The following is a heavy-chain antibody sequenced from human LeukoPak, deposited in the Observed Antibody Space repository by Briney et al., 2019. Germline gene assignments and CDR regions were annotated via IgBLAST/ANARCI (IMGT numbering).Heavy chain of an antibody. CDR1: GGSISSYY. Sequence: PPETLSLTCTVSGGSISSYYWSWIRQPPGKGLEWIGYIYYSGSTNYNPSLKSRVTISVDTSKNQFSLKLSSVTAAGTAVYYCARIESGWYLDYWGQGTLVTVSS. J-gene: IGHJ4*02. D-gene: IGHD6-19*01. CDR3: ARIESGWYLDY. CDR2: IYYSGST. V-gene: IGHV4-59*01.